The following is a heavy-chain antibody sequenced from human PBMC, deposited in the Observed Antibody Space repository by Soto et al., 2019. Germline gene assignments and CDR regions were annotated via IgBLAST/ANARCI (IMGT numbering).Heavy chain of an antibody. CDR2: ISVSDGST. Sequence: PGGSLRLSCAASGFTFSSYAMTWVRQAPGKGLEWVSAISVSDGSTYYADSVKGRFTISRDNSKNTLYLQMNSLRAEDTAVYYCAKVGSSWPNYYYYGMDAWGQGTTVTVSS. CDR1: GFTFSSYA. J-gene: IGHJ6*02. CDR3: AKVGSSWPNYYYYGMDA. D-gene: IGHD6-13*01. V-gene: IGHV3-23*01.